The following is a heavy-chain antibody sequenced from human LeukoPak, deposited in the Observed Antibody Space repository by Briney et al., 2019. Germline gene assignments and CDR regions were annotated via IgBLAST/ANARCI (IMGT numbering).Heavy chain of an antibody. CDR3: ARVIAAAGNGPFDY. D-gene: IGHD6-13*01. V-gene: IGHV1-46*01. Sequence: ASVKVSCKASGYTFTSYFIHWVRQAPGQGLDWMGIVNPSGGSTIYAQKFQGRVTMTRDTSTSTVHMELSSLRSEDTAVYYCARVIAAAGNGPFDYWGQGTLVTVSS. CDR1: GYTFTSYF. CDR2: VNPSGGST. J-gene: IGHJ4*02.